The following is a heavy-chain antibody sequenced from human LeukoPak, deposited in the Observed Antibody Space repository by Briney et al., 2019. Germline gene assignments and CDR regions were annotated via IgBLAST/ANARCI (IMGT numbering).Heavy chain of an antibody. Sequence: PSETLSLTCAVYGGSFSGYYWSWIRQPPGKGLEWIGEINHSGSTNYNPSLKSRVIISVDTSKNQLSLKLSSVTAADTAVYYCARETGIAVAGTLWGQGTLVTVSS. CDR3: ARETGIAVAGTL. CDR2: INHSGST. V-gene: IGHV4-34*01. CDR1: GGSFSGYY. J-gene: IGHJ4*02. D-gene: IGHD6-19*01.